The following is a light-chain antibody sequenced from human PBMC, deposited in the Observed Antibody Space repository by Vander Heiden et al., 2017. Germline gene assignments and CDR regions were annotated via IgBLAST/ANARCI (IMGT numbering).Light chain of an antibody. Sequence: SVLTQPPSASGTPWQRVTISCSGSSSNIGSNYVYWYQQLPGTAPKLLIYRNNQRPSGVPDRFSGSKSGTSASLAISGLRSEDEADYYCAAWDDSLSGHVVFGGGTKLTVL. J-gene: IGLJ2*01. CDR1: SSNIGSNY. CDR3: AAWDDSLSGHVV. V-gene: IGLV1-47*01. CDR2: RNN.